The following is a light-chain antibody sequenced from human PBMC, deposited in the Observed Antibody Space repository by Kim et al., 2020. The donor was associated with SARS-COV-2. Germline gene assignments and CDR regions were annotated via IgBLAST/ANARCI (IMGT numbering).Light chain of an antibody. Sequence: LSLSPGERATLSCRASQSVSSYLAWYQQKPGQAPRLLIYDASNRATGIPARFSGSGSGTDFTLTISSLEPEDFAVYYCQQRSNWWTFGQGTKVDIK. J-gene: IGKJ1*01. V-gene: IGKV3-11*01. CDR3: QQRSNWWT. CDR2: DAS. CDR1: QSVSSY.